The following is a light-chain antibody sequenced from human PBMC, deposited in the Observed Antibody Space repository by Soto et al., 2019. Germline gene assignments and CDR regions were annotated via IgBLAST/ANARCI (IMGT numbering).Light chain of an antibody. Sequence: DIQITESPSTLPASVGDRVTITCRASQSISSWLAWYQQKPGKAPKLLIYDASSMESGIPSRFIGSGSGTEFTLTIASLQPDDFAAYYCQQYETFSATFGPGTKVDNK. CDR3: QQYETFSAT. J-gene: IGKJ1*01. CDR1: QSISSW. CDR2: DAS. V-gene: IGKV1-5*01.